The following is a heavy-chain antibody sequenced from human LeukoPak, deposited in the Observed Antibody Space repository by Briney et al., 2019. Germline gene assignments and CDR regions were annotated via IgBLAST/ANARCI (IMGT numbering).Heavy chain of an antibody. Sequence: PSESLSLTCTVSGGSISSYYWSWIRQPPGKGLEWIGYISYSGSTNFNPSLKSRVTISVDTSKNQFSLKLSSVTAADTAVYYCAREGTAGTNLNWFDPWGQGTLVTVSS. D-gene: IGHD1-1*01. CDR2: ISYSGST. CDR3: AREGTAGTNLNWFDP. J-gene: IGHJ5*02. CDR1: GGSISSYY. V-gene: IGHV4-59*01.